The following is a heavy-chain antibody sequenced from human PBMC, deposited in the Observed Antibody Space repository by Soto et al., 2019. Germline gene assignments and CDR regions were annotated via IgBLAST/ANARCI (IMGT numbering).Heavy chain of an antibody. CDR1: GFTVSSNY. V-gene: IGHV3-66*01. J-gene: IGHJ6*03. CDR2: IYSGGST. CDR3: ARDATLRYFDWLLVRDYYYMDV. D-gene: IGHD3-9*01. Sequence: GGSLRLSCAASGFTVSSNYMSWVRQAPGKGLEWVSVIYSGGSTYYADSVKGRFTISRDNSKNTLYLQMNSLRAEDTAVYYCARDATLRYFDWLLVRDYYYMDVWGKGTTVTVSS.